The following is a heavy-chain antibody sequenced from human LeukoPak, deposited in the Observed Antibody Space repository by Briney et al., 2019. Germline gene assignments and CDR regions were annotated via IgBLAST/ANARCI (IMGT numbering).Heavy chain of an antibody. J-gene: IGHJ3*02. CDR1: GFTFSNYW. D-gene: IGHD3-16*01. V-gene: IGHV3-53*01. CDR3: ARDLLGGGTFDI. Sequence: PGGSLRLSCAASGFTFSNYWMSWVRQAPGKGLEWVSDYADSVKGRFTISRDNSKNTLYLQMNSLRAEDTAVYYCARDLLGGGTFDIWGQGTMVTVSS.